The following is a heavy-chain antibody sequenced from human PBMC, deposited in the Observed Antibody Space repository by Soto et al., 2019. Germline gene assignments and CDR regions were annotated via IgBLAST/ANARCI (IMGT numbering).Heavy chain of an antibody. J-gene: IGHJ4*02. CDR1: GFTFDDFG. CDR3: AKEMFPRTVLDSSSPWGDY. D-gene: IGHD3-22*01. CDR2: ISYDGSHE. V-gene: IGHV3-30*18. Sequence: QVQLVESGGGVVQPGTSLKLSCAASGFTFDDFGFHWVRQAPGKGLEWVATISYDGSHEYYADSVKGRFTISRDNSKITLYLQMNSLKTEDTAMYYCAKEMFPRTVLDSSSPWGDYWGQGTLVTVSS.